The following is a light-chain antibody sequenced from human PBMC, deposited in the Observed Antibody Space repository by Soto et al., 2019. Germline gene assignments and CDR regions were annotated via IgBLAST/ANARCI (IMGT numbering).Light chain of an antibody. CDR2: AAS. J-gene: IGKJ1*01. CDR3: QQSYSTLGT. Sequence: DIQMTQSPSSLSASVGDRVTITCRASQSISSYLNWYQQKPGKAPKLLIYAASSLQSGVPSRFSGSGSVTDFTLTISSLQPVDFATYYCQQSYSTLGTFGQGTKVEIK. V-gene: IGKV1-39*01. CDR1: QSISSY.